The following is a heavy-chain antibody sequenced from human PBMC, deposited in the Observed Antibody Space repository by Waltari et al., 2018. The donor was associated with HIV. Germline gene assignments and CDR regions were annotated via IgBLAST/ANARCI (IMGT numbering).Heavy chain of an antibody. J-gene: IGHJ4*02. D-gene: IGHD2-21*02. CDR2: IYYTGTT. CDR3: ARGTFESGVTAGFGF. Sequence: HLQEPGPGLVRPSETPSLTCSVSGGSFWRFGPYWGWLRQSSGKGLEWVGSIYYTGTTYYSPSLKNRLTMSVDATKGQFSLTLKSVTAADTAIYYCARGTFESGVTAGFGFWGQGTLVAVSS. CDR1: GGSFWRFGPY. V-gene: IGHV4-39*01.